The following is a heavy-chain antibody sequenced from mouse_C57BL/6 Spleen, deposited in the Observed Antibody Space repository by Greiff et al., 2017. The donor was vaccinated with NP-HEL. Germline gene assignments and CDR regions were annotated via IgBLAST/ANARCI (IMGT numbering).Heavy chain of an antibody. V-gene: IGHV1-80*01. Sequence: VQLQQSGAELVKPGASVKISCKASGYAFSSYWMNWVKQRPGKGLEWIGQIYPGDGDTNYNGKFKGKATLTADKSSSTAYMQLSSLTSEDSAVYFCARSASYYSNYFWYFDVWGTGTTVTVSS. CDR2: IYPGDGDT. CDR1: GYAFSSYW. J-gene: IGHJ1*03. CDR3: ARSASYYSNYFWYFDV. D-gene: IGHD2-5*01.